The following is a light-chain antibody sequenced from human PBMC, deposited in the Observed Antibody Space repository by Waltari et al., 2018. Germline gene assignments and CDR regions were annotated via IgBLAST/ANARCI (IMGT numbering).Light chain of an antibody. CDR2: RAS. V-gene: IGKV1-9*01. Sequence: DIHLTQSPSFLSASVGDSVPITCRASQGISSNLAWYQQKPGKAPKLLIYRASTLQSGVPSRFSGSESGTDFTLTISSLQPEDFATYYCLQLNSYPRTFGQGTKVEVK. CDR3: LQLNSYPRT. CDR1: QGISSN. J-gene: IGKJ1*01.